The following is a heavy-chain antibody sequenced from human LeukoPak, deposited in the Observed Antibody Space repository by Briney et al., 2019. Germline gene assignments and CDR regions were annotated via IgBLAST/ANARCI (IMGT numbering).Heavy chain of an antibody. CDR3: AGYGSGTNPRFDY. CDR1: GGSVSSGSYY. D-gene: IGHD3-10*01. V-gene: IGHV4-61*01. J-gene: IGHJ4*02. CDR2: IYYSGST. Sequence: PSETLSLTCTVPGGSVSSGSYYWSWIRQPPGKGLEWIGYIYYSGSTNYNPSLKSRVTISVDTSKNQFSLKLSSVTAADTAVYYCAGYGSGTNPRFDYWGQGTLVTVSS.